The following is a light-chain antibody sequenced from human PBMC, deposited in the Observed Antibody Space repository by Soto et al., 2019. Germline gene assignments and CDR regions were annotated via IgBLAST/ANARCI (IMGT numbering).Light chain of an antibody. CDR1: QTFSSH. V-gene: IGKV3-11*01. Sequence: EIVLTQSPATLSLSPGERATLSCRASQTFSSHLAWYQQKPGQAPRLLIYDASKRATGIPARFSGRGSGTDFTLXXSXXXXXDXAVYYCQQRSNWPPVITFGQGTRLEIK. CDR2: DAS. J-gene: IGKJ5*01. CDR3: QQRSNWPPVIT.